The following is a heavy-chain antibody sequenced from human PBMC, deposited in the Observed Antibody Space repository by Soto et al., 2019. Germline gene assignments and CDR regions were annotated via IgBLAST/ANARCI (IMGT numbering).Heavy chain of an antibody. V-gene: IGHV5-51*01. CDR1: GYTFTNYW. J-gene: IGHJ6*02. CDR3: ARNKIEGYYYGMDV. CDR2: IYPGDSDT. Sequence: GESLKISCKGSGYTFTNYWIGWVRQMPGKGLEWMGMIYPGDSDTRYSPSFQGQVTISADKSICTAYLQWSSLKASDTAIYYCARNKIEGYYYGMDVWGQGTTVTVSS.